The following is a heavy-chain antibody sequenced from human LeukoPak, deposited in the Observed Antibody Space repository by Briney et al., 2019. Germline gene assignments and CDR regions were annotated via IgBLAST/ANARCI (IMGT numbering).Heavy chain of an antibody. V-gene: IGHV3-30*02. J-gene: IGHJ4*02. D-gene: IGHD2-2*01. CDR3: AKDHAEMKGTSFGY. Sequence: GGSLRLSCAASRFTFTTYSMNWVRQAPGKGLEWVAFIRYDGSNKYYADSVKGRFTISRDNSKNTLYLQMNSLRAEDTAVYYCAKDHAEMKGTSFGYWGQGTLVTVSS. CDR2: IRYDGSNK. CDR1: RFTFTTYS.